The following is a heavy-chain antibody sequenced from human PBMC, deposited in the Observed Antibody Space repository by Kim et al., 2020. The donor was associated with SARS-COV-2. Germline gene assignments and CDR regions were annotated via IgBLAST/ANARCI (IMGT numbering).Heavy chain of an antibody. CDR2: IWYDGSNK. V-gene: IGHV3-33*01. Sequence: GGSLRLSCAASGFTFSSYGMHWVRQAPGKGLEWVAVIWYDGSNKYYADSVKGRFTISRDNSKNTLYLQMNSLRAEDTAVYYCAREQQLPSYYYGMDVWGQGTTVTVSS. J-gene: IGHJ6*02. CDR3: AREQQLPSYYYGMDV. CDR1: GFTFSSYG. D-gene: IGHD6-13*01.